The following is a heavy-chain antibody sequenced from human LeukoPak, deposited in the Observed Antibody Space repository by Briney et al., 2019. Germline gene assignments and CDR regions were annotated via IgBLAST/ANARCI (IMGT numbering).Heavy chain of an antibody. V-gene: IGHV1-18*01. D-gene: IGHD6-13*01. J-gene: IGHJ4*02. CDR3: ARDLRSSWYVPFDY. CDR1: GYTFTSYG. Sequence: ASVKVSCKASGYTFTSYGISWVRQAPGQGLEWMGWISAYNGNTNYAQKLQGRVTMTTDTSTSTAYMELRSLRSDDTAVYYCARDLRSSWYVPFDYWGQGTLVTVSS. CDR2: ISAYNGNT.